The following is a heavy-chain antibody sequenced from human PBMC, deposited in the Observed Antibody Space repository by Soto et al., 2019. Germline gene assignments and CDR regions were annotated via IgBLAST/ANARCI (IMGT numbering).Heavy chain of an antibody. Sequence: SVKVSCKASGGTFSSYAISWVRQAPGQGLEWMGGIIPIFGTANYAQKFQGRVTITADESTSTAYMELSSLRSEDTAVYYCTTDSLFTLTLVRFDFWGHGTLVTVSS. CDR1: GGTFSSYA. CDR2: IIPIFGTA. CDR3: TTDSLFTLTLVRFDF. J-gene: IGHJ4*01. V-gene: IGHV1-69*13.